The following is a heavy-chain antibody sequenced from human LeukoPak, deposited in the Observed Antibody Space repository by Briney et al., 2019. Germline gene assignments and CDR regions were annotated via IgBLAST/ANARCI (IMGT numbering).Heavy chain of an antibody. Sequence: SDTLSLTCTVSGGPINCYYWSWIRQPPGKELEWIGRNYTSGSPDYTPSLKGRVSMSLDTSKLQYSLKLNSVTAADTAVYYCARETVKQLWMRDDYYYCYYMDVWGKGTTVTISS. CDR2: NYTSGSP. V-gene: IGHV4-4*07. CDR3: ARETVKQLWMRDDYYYCYYMDV. J-gene: IGHJ6*03. D-gene: IGHD5-18*01. CDR1: GGPINCYY.